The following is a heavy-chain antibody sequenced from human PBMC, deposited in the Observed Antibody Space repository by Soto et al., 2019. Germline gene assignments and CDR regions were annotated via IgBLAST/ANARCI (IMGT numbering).Heavy chain of an antibody. D-gene: IGHD2-15*01. CDR3: ASRYCSGGSCYWFDP. CDR2: IIPIFGTA. J-gene: IGHJ5*02. V-gene: IGHV1-69*05. CDR1: GGTFSSYA. Sequence: ASVKVSCKASGGTFSSYAISWVRQAPGQGLEWMGEIIPIFGTANYAQKFQGRVTITRDTSASTAYMELSSLRSEDTAVYYCASRYCSGGSCYWFDPWGKGTLVTVSS.